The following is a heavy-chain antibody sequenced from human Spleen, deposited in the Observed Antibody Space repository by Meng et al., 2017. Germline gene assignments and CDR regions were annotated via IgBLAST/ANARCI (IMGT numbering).Heavy chain of an antibody. D-gene: IGHD3-10*01. J-gene: IGHJ4*01. CDR2: ISYSGTT. CDR3: ARLMYYYGSGSFSY. CDR1: GGSITSNHYY. V-gene: IGHV4-39*07. Sequence: ESLKISCTVSGGSITSNHYYWGWIRQPPGKGLEWIGGISYSGTTYYSPSLRGRVTISLDTPKNQFSLKLSSVTAADTAMYYCARLMYYYGSGSFSYWGQGTLVTVSS.